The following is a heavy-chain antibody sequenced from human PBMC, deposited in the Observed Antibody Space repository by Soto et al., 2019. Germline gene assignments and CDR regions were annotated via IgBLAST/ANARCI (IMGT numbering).Heavy chain of an antibody. CDR3: ARFRRATIFGVVIIVHDAFDI. D-gene: IGHD3-3*01. J-gene: IGHJ3*02. CDR1: GGSISSSSYY. Sequence: QLQLQESGPGLVKPSETLSLTCTVSGGSISSSSYYWGWIRQPPGKGLEWIGSIYYSGSTYYNPSLKSRVTISVDTSKNQFSLKLSSVTAADTAVYYCARFRRATIFGVVIIVHDAFDIWGQGTMVTVSS. CDR2: IYYSGST. V-gene: IGHV4-39*01.